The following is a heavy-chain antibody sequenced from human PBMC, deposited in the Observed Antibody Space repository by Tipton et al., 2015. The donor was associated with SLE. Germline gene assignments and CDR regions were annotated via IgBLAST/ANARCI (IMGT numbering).Heavy chain of an antibody. J-gene: IGHJ6*03. D-gene: IGHD3-3*01. CDR2: VYNTGST. Sequence: TLSLTCTVSGGYISSHYWSWIRQPAGKGLEWIGRVYNTGSTNYNPSLKSRATMSIDTSKNQFSLKLTSVTAADTAVYYCARTEDGDFWNGYYAGNYYYSYMDVWGKGTTVTVSS. CDR1: GGYISSHY. V-gene: IGHV4-4*07. CDR3: ARTEDGDFWNGYYAGNYYYSYMDV.